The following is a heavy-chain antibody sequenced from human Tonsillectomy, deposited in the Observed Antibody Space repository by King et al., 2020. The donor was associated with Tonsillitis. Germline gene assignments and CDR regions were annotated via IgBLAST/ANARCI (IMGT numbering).Heavy chain of an antibody. D-gene: IGHD4-17*01. Sequence: QLQESGPGLVKPSETLSLTCTVSGDTVTSSSYFWGWIRQPPGKGLEWIGRIYYSGSTYYNPSLKSRVTISVDTSKNQFSLKLSSVTAADTAVYYCARHDYGDQFYFDYWGQGTLVTVSS. V-gene: IGHV4-39*07. CDR2: IYYSGST. CDR1: GDTVTSSSYF. CDR3: ARHDYGDQFYFDY. J-gene: IGHJ4*02.